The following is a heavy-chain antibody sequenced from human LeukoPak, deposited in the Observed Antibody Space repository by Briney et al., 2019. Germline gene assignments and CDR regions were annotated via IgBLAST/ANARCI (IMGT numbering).Heavy chain of an antibody. V-gene: IGHV5-51*01. CDR3: ASRGHFGSGRGWHFES. CDR2: IYPDDSDT. Sequence: GESLKISCWGSGSNFTNHWIAWVRQMPGKDLEWVGSIYPDDSDTRYSPTFQGLVTIATDKSIRTAYLQWSSLRASDTAMYYCASRGHFGSGRGWHFESWGQGTLVTVSS. CDR1: GSNFTNHW. D-gene: IGHD3-10*01. J-gene: IGHJ4*02.